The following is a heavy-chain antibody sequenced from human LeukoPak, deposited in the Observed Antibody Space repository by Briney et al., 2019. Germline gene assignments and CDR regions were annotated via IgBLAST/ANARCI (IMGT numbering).Heavy chain of an antibody. CDR2: ISYDGSNK. V-gene: IGHV3-30*18. Sequence: PGRSLRLSCAASGFTFSSYGMHWVRQAPGKGLEWVAVISYDGSNKHYADSVKGRLTISRDNSKNTLYLQMNSLRAEDTAVYYCAKERRWLPFDYWGPGTLVTVSS. CDR3: AKERRWLPFDY. D-gene: IGHD5-24*01. J-gene: IGHJ4*02. CDR1: GFTFSSYG.